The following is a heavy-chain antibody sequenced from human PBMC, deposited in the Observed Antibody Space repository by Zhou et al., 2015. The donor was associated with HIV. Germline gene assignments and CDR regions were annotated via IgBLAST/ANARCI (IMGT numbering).Heavy chain of an antibody. J-gene: IGHJ6*03. Sequence: QVQLVQSGAEVKKPGSSVKVSCKASGGTFSSYAISWVRQAPGQGLEWMGGIIPIFGTANYAQKFQGRVTITADESTSTAYMELSSLRSEDTAVYYCARAEGCSGGSCFQYYYYYMDVWGKGTTVTVSS. V-gene: IGHV1-69*01. D-gene: IGHD2-15*01. CDR2: IIPIFGTA. CDR3: ARAEGCSGGSCFQYYYYYMDV. CDR1: GGTFSSYA.